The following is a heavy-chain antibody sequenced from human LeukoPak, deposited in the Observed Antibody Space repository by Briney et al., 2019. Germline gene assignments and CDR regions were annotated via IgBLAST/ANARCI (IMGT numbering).Heavy chain of an antibody. D-gene: IGHD3-3*01. V-gene: IGHV3-7*04. J-gene: IGHJ3*01. CDR3: ARGDFWSGDYTDAFDV. Sequence: PGGSLRLSCAASGFTFSNYWMSWVRQAPCKGLEWVANIKPDGSEKYYVDSVKGRFSISRDNVRNALYLQMNSLRVGDTALYYCARGDFWSGDYTDAFDVWGQGTMVTVSS. CDR2: IKPDGSEK. CDR1: GFTFSNYW.